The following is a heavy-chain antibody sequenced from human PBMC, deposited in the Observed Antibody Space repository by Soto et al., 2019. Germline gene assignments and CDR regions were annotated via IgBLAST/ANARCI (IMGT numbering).Heavy chain of an antibody. CDR1: GGTFSSYA. J-gene: IGHJ5*02. V-gene: IGHV1-69*06. Sequence: SVKVSCKASGGTFSSYAISWVRQAPGQGLEWMGGIIPIFGTANYAQKFQGRVTITADKSTSTAYMELSSLRSEDTAVYYCARAITIFGVVIIHNWFDPWGQGTLVTVSS. CDR2: IIPIFGTA. CDR3: ARAITIFGVVIIHNWFDP. D-gene: IGHD3-3*01.